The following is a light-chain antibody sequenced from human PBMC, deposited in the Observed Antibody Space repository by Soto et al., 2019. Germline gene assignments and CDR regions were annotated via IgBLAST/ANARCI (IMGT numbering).Light chain of an antibody. V-gene: IGLV2-14*01. CDR1: SSDVGGYNF. CDR2: EVS. Sequence: QSALTQPASVSGSPGQSITISCTGTSSDVGGYNFVSWYQQHPGKAPKLMIYEVSNRPSGVSYRFSCSKSGNTASLTISGLQAEDEAYYYCSSYTSSVTLVFGGGTKLTVL. J-gene: IGLJ2*01. CDR3: SSYTSSVTLV.